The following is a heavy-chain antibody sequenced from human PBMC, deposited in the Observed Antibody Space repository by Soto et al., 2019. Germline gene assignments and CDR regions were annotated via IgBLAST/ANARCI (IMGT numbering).Heavy chain of an antibody. V-gene: IGHV1-58*01. CDR2: IVVGSGNT. D-gene: IGHD3-10*01. Sequence: SVKVSCKASGFTFTSSAVQWVRQARGQRLEWIGWIVVGSGNTNYAQKFQERVTITRDMSTSTAYIELSSLRSEDTAVYYCAAEGGSGSYQVYYGMDVWGQGTTVTVSS. J-gene: IGHJ6*02. CDR3: AAEGGSGSYQVYYGMDV. CDR1: GFTFTSSA.